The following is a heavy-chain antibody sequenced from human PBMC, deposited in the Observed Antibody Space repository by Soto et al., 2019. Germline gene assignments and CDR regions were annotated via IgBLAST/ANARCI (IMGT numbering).Heavy chain of an antibody. CDR1: GDSVRRGSYY. CDR2: IYYSGST. J-gene: IGHJ5*02. D-gene: IGHD3-22*01. CDR3: ARDTAYYDSSGYKYGLDT. Sequence: SETLSLTCTVSGDSVRRGSYYWSWIRQPPGKGLEWIGHIYYSGSTEYNPSLKSRVTISLNTSKNQFSLTLSSVTATDTAVYFFARDTAYYDSSGYKYGLDTWGQGTLVTVSS. V-gene: IGHV4-61*01.